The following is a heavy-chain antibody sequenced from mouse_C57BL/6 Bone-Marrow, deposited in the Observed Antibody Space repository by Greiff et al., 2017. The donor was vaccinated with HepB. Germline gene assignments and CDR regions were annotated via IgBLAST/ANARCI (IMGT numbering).Heavy chain of an antibody. V-gene: IGHV1-55*01. CDR3: ARKVTTVVATPFFDY. D-gene: IGHD1-1*01. Sequence: QVQLQQPGAELVKPGASVKMSCKASGYTFTSYWITWVKQRPGQGLEWIGDIYPGSGSTNYNEKFKSKATLTVDTSSSTAYMQLSSLTSEDSAVYYCARKVTTVVATPFFDYWGQGTTLTFSS. J-gene: IGHJ2*01. CDR1: GYTFTSYW. CDR2: IYPGSGST.